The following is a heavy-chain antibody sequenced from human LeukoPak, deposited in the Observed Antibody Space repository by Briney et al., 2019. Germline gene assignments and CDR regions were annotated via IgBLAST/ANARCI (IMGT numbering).Heavy chain of an antibody. J-gene: IGHJ4*02. CDR2: MNPNSGNT. V-gene: IGHV1-8*01. Sequence: ASVKVSCKASGYTFTSYDINWVRQATGQGLEWMGWMNPNSGNTGYAQKFQGRVTMTKNTSIGTAYLELSSLRSEDTAVYYCARAGDIVLMVYAVDPYYFDYWGQGTLVTVSS. CDR1: GYTFTSYD. CDR3: ARAGDIVLMVYAVDPYYFDY. D-gene: IGHD2-8*01.